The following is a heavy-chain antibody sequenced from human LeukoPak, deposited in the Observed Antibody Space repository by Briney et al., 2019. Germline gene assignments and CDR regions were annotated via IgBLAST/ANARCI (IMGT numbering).Heavy chain of an antibody. V-gene: IGHV4-59*08. CDR2: IYYSGST. CDR1: GGSISSYY. D-gene: IGHD1-26*01. J-gene: IGHJ4*02. CDR3: ARSGSYHLPGDY. Sequence: TSETLSLTCTVSGGSISSYYWSWIRQPAGKGLEWIGYIYYSGSTNYNPSLKSRVTISLDTSKNQFSLRLSSVTAADTAVYYCARSGSYHLPGDYWGQGTLVTVS.